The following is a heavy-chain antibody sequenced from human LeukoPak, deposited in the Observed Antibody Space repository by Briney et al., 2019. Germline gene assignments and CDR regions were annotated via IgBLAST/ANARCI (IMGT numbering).Heavy chain of an antibody. J-gene: IGHJ4*02. CDR1: GGSFSGYY. V-gene: IGHV4-34*01. Sequence: SETLSLTCAVYGGSFSGYYWSWIRQPPGKGLEWIGEINHSGSTNYNPSLKSRVTISVDTSKNQFSLKLSSVTAADTAVYYCAKDYTIFGIVIHLFDYWGQGTLVTVSS. CDR2: INHSGST. CDR3: AKDYTIFGIVIHLFDY. D-gene: IGHD3-3*01.